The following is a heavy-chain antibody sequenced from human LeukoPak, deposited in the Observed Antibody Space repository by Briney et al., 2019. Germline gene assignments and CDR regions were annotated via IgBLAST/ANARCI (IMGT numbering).Heavy chain of an antibody. CDR2: ISSSSSYI. CDR3: AKDLGWELPSNDAFDI. CDR1: GFTFSSYS. D-gene: IGHD1-26*01. V-gene: IGHV3-21*04. Sequence: GGSLRLSCAASGFTFSSYSMNWVRQAPGKGLEWVSSISSSSSYIYYADSVKGRFTISRDNAKNSLYLQMNSLRAEDTALYYCAKDLGWELPSNDAFDIWGQGTMVTVSS. J-gene: IGHJ3*02.